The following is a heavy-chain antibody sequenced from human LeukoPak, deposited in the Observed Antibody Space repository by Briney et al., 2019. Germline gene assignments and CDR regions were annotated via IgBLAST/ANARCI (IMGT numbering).Heavy chain of an antibody. D-gene: IGHD6-6*01. J-gene: IGHJ4*02. CDR3: AKAVTWGYSSSSREYYFDY. CDR2: ISGSGGST. V-gene: IGHV3-23*01. CDR1: GFTFSSYA. Sequence: GSLRLSCAASGFTFSSYAMSWVRPAPGKGLEWVSAISGSGGSTYYADSVKGRFTISRDNSKNTLCLQMNSLRAEDTAVYYCAKAVTWGYSSSSREYYFDYWGQGTLVTVSS.